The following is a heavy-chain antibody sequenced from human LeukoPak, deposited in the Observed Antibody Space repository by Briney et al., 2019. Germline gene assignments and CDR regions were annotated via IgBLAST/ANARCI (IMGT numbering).Heavy chain of an antibody. D-gene: IGHD1-14*01. J-gene: IGHJ4*02. V-gene: IGHV3-9*01. CDR2: ISWNSGSI. CDR1: GFTFDDYA. Sequence: GGSLRLSCAASGFTFDDYAMHWVRQAPGKGLEWVSGISWNSGSIGYADSVKGRFTISRDNAKNSLYLQMNSLRAEDTALYYCAKDIATGNRLYYFDYWGQGTLLTVSS. CDR3: AKDIATGNRLYYFDY.